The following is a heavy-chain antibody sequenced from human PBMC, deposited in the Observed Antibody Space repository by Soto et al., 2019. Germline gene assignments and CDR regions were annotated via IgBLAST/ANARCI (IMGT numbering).Heavy chain of an antibody. CDR2: IKNDGSEQ. V-gene: IGHV3-7*03. J-gene: IGHJ4*02. D-gene: IGHD3-10*01. CDR3: SRENWFQDY. Sequence: GGSLRLSCAASGFTFTTYYMTWVRQAPGKGLEWVASIKNDGSEQYYVDSVKGRFTISRDNAKNSLYLQMNSLRAGDTALYYCSRENWFQDYWGQGTLVTVPQ. CDR1: GFTFTTYY.